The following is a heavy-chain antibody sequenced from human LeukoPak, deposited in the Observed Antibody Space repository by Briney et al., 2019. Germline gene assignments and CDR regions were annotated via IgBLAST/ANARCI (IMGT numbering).Heavy chain of an antibody. CDR1: GYSLTTYY. Sequence: ASVKVSCKASGYSLTTYYMHWVRQAPGQGLEWMGIINPSGGSTSYAQKFQGRVTMTRDTSTSTVYMELSSLRSEDTAVYYCARDQWGSHFDYWGQGTLVTVSS. D-gene: IGHD3-16*01. V-gene: IGHV1-46*01. CDR3: ARDQWGSHFDY. J-gene: IGHJ4*02. CDR2: INPSGGST.